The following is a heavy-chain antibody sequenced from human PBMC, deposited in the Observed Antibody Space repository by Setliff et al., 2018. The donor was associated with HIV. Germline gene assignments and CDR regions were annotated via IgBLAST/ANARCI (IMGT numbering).Heavy chain of an antibody. J-gene: IGHJ4*02. CDR1: GGSFNGYS. CDR2: NNHSGST. Sequence: PSETLSLTCAVYGGSFNGYSWTWVRQPPGKGLEWIGGNNHSGSTNYNPSLKSRVTISLDTSENQFSLHLTSVTAADTAVYYCARAEGDAYNSLPYFDSWGPGALVTVSS. CDR3: ARAEGDAYNSLPYFDS. D-gene: IGHD1-1*01. V-gene: IGHV4-34*01.